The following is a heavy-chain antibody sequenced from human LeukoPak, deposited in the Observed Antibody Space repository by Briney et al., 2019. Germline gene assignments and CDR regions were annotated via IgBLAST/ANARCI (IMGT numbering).Heavy chain of an antibody. CDR2: INHSGST. CDR1: GGSFSGYY. D-gene: IGHD6-19*01. Sequence: PSETLSLTCAVYGGSFSGYYWSWIRQPPGKGLEWTGEINHSGSTNYNPSLKSRVTISVDTSKNQFSLKLSSVTAADTAAYYCASKYSSGWGRINWYFDLWGRGTLVTVSS. CDR3: ASKYSSGWGRINWYFDL. J-gene: IGHJ2*01. V-gene: IGHV4-34*01.